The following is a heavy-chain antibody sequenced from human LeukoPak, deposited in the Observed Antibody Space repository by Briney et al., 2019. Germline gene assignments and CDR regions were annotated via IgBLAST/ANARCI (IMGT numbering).Heavy chain of an antibody. J-gene: IGHJ6*02. D-gene: IGHD6-6*01. CDR3: ARDRYGSSVGGMDV. V-gene: IGHV3-21*06. CDR2: ISSSGKYV. Sequence: TAGGSLRLSCSAAGFGITTYSMNWVRQAPGKGLEWVSSISSSGKYVYYGDSVKGRFTLSRDDAKNELYLQMNSLRAEDTALYYCARDRYGSSVGGMDVWGQGTTVTVSS. CDR1: GFGITTYS.